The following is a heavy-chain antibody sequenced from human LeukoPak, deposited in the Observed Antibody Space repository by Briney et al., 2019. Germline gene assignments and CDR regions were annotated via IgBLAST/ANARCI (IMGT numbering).Heavy chain of an antibody. V-gene: IGHV4-59*01. Sequence: SETLSLTCTVSGGSISSYYWSWIRQPPGKGLEWIGYIYYSGSTNYNPSLKSRVTISVDTSKNQFSLKLSSVTAADTAAYYCARYGSTGYLAYWGQGTLVTVSS. CDR1: GGSISSYY. CDR3: ARYGSTGYLAY. CDR2: IYYSGST. J-gene: IGHJ4*02. D-gene: IGHD3-9*01.